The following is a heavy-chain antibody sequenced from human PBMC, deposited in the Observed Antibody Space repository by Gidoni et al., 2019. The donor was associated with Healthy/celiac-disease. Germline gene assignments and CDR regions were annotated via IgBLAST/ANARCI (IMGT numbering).Heavy chain of an antibody. Sequence: EVQLVESGGGLVRPGGSRRLSCAASGATFSSNSMNWVRQAPGKGLEWVSSISSSSSYISYADSVKGRFTISRDNAKNSLYLQMNSLRAEDTAVYYCARGRGSSWYGGDWFDPWGQGTLVTVSS. CDR2: ISSSSSYI. CDR1: GATFSSNS. CDR3: ARGRGSSWYGGDWFDP. D-gene: IGHD6-13*01. J-gene: IGHJ5*02. V-gene: IGHV3-21*01.